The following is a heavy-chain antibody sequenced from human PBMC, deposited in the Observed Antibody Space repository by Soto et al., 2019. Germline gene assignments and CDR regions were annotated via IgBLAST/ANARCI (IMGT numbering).Heavy chain of an antibody. D-gene: IGHD3-22*01. J-gene: IGHJ4*02. V-gene: IGHV4-61*01. CDR3: ASGYYYDSSRLGY. CDR1: GGSVSSGSYY. Sequence: QVQLQESGPGLVKPSETLSLTCTVSGGSVSSGSYYWSWIRQPPGKGLEWIGYIYYSGSTNYNPSLKSRVTISVDTSKNQFSLKLSSVTAADTAVYYCASGYYYDSSRLGYWGQGTLVTVSS. CDR2: IYYSGST.